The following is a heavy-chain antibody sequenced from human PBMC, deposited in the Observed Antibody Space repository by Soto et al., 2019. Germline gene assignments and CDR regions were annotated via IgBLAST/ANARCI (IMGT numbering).Heavy chain of an antibody. D-gene: IGHD6-19*01. CDR1: GGSVSSGPYY. Sequence: SETLSLTCTVSGGSVSSGPYYWSWIRQSPGKGLEWIGYIYYSGSANYNPSLESRVTISVDTSKNQFSLKLSSVTAADTAFYYCARDVVPHLDSGWSTRWFDPWGQGTLVTVSS. J-gene: IGHJ5*02. V-gene: IGHV4-61*01. CDR2: IYYSGSA. CDR3: ARDVVPHLDSGWSTRWFDP.